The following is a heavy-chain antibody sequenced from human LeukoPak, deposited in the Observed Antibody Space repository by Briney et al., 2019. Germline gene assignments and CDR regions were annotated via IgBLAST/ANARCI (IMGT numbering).Heavy chain of an antibody. Sequence: QTGGSLRLSCAASGFTFSSYAMSWVRQAPGKGLEWVSAISGSGGSTYYADSVKGRFTISRDNSKNTLYLQVNSLRTEDTAVYYCAKGGCSSTTCYADYWGQGTLVTVSS. J-gene: IGHJ4*02. D-gene: IGHD2-2*01. CDR1: GFTFSSYA. CDR2: ISGSGGST. V-gene: IGHV3-23*01. CDR3: AKGGCSSTTCYADY.